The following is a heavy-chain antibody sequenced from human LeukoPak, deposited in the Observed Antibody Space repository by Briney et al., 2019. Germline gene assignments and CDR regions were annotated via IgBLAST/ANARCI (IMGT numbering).Heavy chain of an antibody. V-gene: IGHV1-2*02. Sequence: ASVKVSCKASGYTFTGYYMHWVRQAPGQGLEWMGWINPSSGGTNYAQKFQGRVTMTRDTSISTAYMELSRLRSDDTAVYYCARTYYHDSSGPVTDYWGQGTLVIVSS. CDR2: INPSSGGT. D-gene: IGHD3-22*01. CDR3: ARTYYHDSSGPVTDY. CDR1: GYTFTGYY. J-gene: IGHJ4*02.